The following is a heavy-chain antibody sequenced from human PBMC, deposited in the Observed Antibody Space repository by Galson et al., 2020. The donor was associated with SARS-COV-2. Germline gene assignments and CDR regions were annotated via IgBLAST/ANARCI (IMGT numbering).Heavy chain of an antibody. J-gene: IGHJ4*02. CDR2: ITGGGGGA. Sequence: GESLKISCAASGFTFSNYGMTWVRQAPGEGLQWVSTITGGGGGAFYADSVRGRFTISRDNSKNTLYLQMNSLRAEDTAIYYCISWDYWGRGTLVTVSS. CDR1: GFTFSNYG. V-gene: IGHV3-23*01. CDR3: ISWDY.